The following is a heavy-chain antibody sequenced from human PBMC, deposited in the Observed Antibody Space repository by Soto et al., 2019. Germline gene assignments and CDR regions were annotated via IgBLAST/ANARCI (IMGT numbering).Heavy chain of an antibody. Sequence: SETLSLTCAVSGYSISSVLYWGWIRQPPGKGLEWIGTIYRGGITYYNPSLKSRVTISIDTSKNHFSLRLSSVTATDTAVYFCAIGHQDRFDPWGPGNLVTV. J-gene: IGHJ5*02. CDR1: GYSISSVLY. V-gene: IGHV4-38-2*01. CDR3: AIGHQDRFDP. CDR2: IYRGGIT. D-gene: IGHD3-16*01.